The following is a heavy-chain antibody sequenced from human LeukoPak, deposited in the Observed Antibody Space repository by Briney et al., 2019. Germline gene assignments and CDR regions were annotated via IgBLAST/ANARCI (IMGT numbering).Heavy chain of an antibody. Sequence: ASVKVSCKASGYTFTSYGISWVRQAPGQGLEWMGWISVYNGNTNYAQKLQGRVTMTTDTSTSTAYMELRGLRSDDTAVYYCARDRGRTVVTPGPFSSEDWGQGTLVTVSS. J-gene: IGHJ4*02. CDR3: ARDRGRTVVTPGPFSSED. V-gene: IGHV1-18*01. CDR2: ISVYNGNT. D-gene: IGHD4-23*01. CDR1: GYTFTSYG.